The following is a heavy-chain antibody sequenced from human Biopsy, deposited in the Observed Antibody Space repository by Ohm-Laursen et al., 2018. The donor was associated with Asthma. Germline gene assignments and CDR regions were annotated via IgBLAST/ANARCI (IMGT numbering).Heavy chain of an antibody. V-gene: IGHV1-2*06. Sequence: VASVKVSCKASGYTFIGCHIHWMRQAPGQGLEWMGRINPNSGGTNYAQKFQGRVTMTRDTSISTAYMEVSRLRSDDTAVYYCARGQKSAGDRWFDPWGQGTRVTVSS. D-gene: IGHD6-13*01. CDR3: ARGQKSAGDRWFDP. CDR1: GYTFIGCH. J-gene: IGHJ5*02. CDR2: INPNSGGT.